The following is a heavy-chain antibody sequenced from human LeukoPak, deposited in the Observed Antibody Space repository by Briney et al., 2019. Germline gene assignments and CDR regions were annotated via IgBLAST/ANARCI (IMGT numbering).Heavy chain of an antibody. CDR1: GFTFDDYG. CDR3: ARDYGGDSGY. J-gene: IGHJ4*02. CDR2: ISWDTGNI. V-gene: IGHV3-9*01. Sequence: GGSLRLSCAASGFTFDDYGMHWVRQAPGKGLEWLSGISWDTGNIHYVDSVKGRFTISRDNAKNSLYLQMNSLRDEDTAVYYCARDYGGDSGYWGQGTLVTVSS. D-gene: IGHD4-23*01.